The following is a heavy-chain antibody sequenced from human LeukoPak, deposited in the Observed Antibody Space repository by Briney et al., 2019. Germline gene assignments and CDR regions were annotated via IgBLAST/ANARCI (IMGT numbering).Heavy chain of an antibody. J-gene: IGHJ4*02. CDR3: ARDHLYYGSGSYVFDY. CDR2: INTNTGNP. V-gene: IGHV7-4-1*02. D-gene: IGHD3-10*01. Sequence: EASVKVSCKASGYTFTGYYMHWVRQAPGQGLEWMGWINTNTGNPTYAQGFTGRFVFSLDTSVSTAYLQISSLKAEDTAVYYCARDHLYYGSGSYVFDYWGQGTLVTVSS. CDR1: GYTFTGYY.